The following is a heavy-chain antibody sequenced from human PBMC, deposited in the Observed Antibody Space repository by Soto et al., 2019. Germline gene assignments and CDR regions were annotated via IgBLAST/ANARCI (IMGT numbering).Heavy chain of an antibody. CDR3: AKGPHYDFWSGYYYYFDY. CDR1: GLTFSSYA. V-gene: IGHV3-23*01. Sequence: PGGSLRLSCAASGLTFSSYAMSWVRQAPGKGLEWVSVISGSGGGTYYADSVKGRFTISRDNSKKTLYLQMNSLRAEDTAVYYCAKGPHYDFWSGYYYYFDYWGQGTLVTVSS. CDR2: ISGSGGGT. J-gene: IGHJ4*02. D-gene: IGHD3-3*01.